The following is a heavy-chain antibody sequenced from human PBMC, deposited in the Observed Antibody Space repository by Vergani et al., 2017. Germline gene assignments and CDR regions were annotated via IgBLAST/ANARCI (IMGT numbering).Heavy chain of an antibody. CDR1: GFTSSYYG. CDR2: ISYDGTQK. J-gene: IGHJ1*01. Sequence: QVHLVESGGGVVQPGRSLRLSCVVSGFTSSYYGMHWVRQAPGKGLEWVAVISYDGTQKYYADSVKGRFTISRDNSKSTLYLQMNSLRTEDTVVYYCATKSCGTPGCQIGYFREWGQGTLVTVSS. CDR3: ATKSCGTPGCQIGYFRE. D-gene: IGHD1-1*01. V-gene: IGHV3-30*03.